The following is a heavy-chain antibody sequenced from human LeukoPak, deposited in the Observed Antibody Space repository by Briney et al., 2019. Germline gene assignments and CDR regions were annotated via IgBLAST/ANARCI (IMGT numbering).Heavy chain of an antibody. CDR3: ARGHNLDYYDSSGYYHGGWFDP. J-gene: IGHJ5*02. D-gene: IGHD3-22*01. Sequence: SETLSLTCTVSGGSISSGGYYWSWIRQPPGKGLEWIGSIYYSGSTYYNPSLKSRVTISVDTSKNQFSLKLSSVTAADTAVYYCARGHNLDYYDSSGYYHGGWFDPWGQGTLVTVSS. CDR1: GGSISSGGYY. V-gene: IGHV4-39*07. CDR2: IYYSGST.